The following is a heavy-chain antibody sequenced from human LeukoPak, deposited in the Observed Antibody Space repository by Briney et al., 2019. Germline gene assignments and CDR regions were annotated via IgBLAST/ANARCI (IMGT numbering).Heavy chain of an antibody. CDR2: INSDGSDT. CDR3: ARELNRRVFTDY. V-gene: IGHV3-74*01. J-gene: IGHJ4*02. Sequence: PGGSLRLSCAASGFTLSSYWMHWVRQAPGKGLVWVSRINSDGSDTIYGDSVKGRFTISRDNAKNTLYLQMDSLRAEDTAVYYCARELNRRVFTDYWGQGTLVTVSS. CDR1: GFTLSSYW.